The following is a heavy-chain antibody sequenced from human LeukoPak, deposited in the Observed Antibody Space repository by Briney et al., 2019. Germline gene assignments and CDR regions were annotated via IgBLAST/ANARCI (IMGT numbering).Heavy chain of an antibody. Sequence: GGSLRLSCAASGFTFSSYGMHWVRQAPGEGLEWVAVISYDGSNKYYADSVKGRFTISRDNSKNTLYLQMNSLRAEDTAVYYCAKDLESLRYFDWLPDYWGQGTLVTVSS. CDR1: GFTFSSYG. J-gene: IGHJ4*02. D-gene: IGHD3-9*01. CDR3: AKDLESLRYFDWLPDY. CDR2: ISYDGSNK. V-gene: IGHV3-30*18.